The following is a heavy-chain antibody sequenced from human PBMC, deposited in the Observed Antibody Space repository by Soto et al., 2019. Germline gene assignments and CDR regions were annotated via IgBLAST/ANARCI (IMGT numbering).Heavy chain of an antibody. Sequence: EVQLLESGGGLVQPGRSLRLSCAASGFTFSSYAMSWVRQAPGKGLEWVSAISGSGGSTYYADSVKGRFTISRDNSKNTLYLQMNSLRAEDTAVYYCAKAMAGTTIYFDYWGQGTLVTVSS. CDR2: ISGSGGST. CDR3: AKAMAGTTIYFDY. J-gene: IGHJ4*02. CDR1: GFTFSSYA. V-gene: IGHV3-23*01. D-gene: IGHD1-7*01.